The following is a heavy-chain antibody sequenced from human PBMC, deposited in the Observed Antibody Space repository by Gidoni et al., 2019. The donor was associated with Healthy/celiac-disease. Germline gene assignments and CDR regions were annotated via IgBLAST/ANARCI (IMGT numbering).Heavy chain of an antibody. CDR2: ISGSGGST. D-gene: IGHD3-16*02. J-gene: IGHJ4*02. CDR1: GFTFSSYA. V-gene: IGHV3-23*01. Sequence: EVQLLESGGGLVQPGGSLRLSCAASGFTFSSYAMSWVRQAPGKGLEGVSAISGSGGSTYYADSVKGRFTISRDNSKNTLYLQMNSLRAEDTAVYYCAKLTITFGGVITTLDYWGQGTLVTVSS. CDR3: AKLTITFGGVITTLDY.